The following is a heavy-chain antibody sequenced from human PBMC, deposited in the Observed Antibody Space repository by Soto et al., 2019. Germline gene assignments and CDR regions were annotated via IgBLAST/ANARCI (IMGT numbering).Heavy chain of an antibody. CDR1: GYTFTSYA. V-gene: IGHV1-3*01. J-gene: IGHJ3*02. D-gene: IGHD6-13*01. CDR2: INAGNGNT. Sequence: ASVKVSCKASGYTFTSYAMHWVRQAPGQRLEWMGWINAGNGNTKYSQKFQGRVTITRDTSASTAYMELSSLRSEDTAVYYCARGDRGIAAAGSYAYDSWGQGTMVTVSS. CDR3: ARGDRGIAAAGSYAYDS.